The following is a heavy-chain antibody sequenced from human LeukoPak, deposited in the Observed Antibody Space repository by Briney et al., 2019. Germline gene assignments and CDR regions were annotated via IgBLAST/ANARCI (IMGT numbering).Heavy chain of an antibody. CDR2: IYRGDRT. V-gene: IGHV3-66*01. J-gene: IGHJ5*02. CDR1: GFNVISNY. D-gene: IGHD2-8*02. Sequence: PGGSLRLTCAASGFNVISNYMSWVRQAPGQGLEWVSFIYRGDRTYFADSVKGRFTMSRDDMKRTVYLQMDSLGAEDTAVYYCARSECTAGSFNWFDPWGQGTPVTVSP. CDR3: ARSECTAGSFNWFDP.